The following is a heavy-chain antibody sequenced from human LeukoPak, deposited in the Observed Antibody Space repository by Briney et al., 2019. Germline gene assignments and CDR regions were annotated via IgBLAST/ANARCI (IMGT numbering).Heavy chain of an antibody. D-gene: IGHD1-26*01. Sequence: GGSLRLSCAPSGSTFSDYWMTWVRQVPGKGLGWVANINRGGNEVHYVDSVKGRFTISRDNAKNSLYLQLDSLRVEDTAVYYCARVGTWELQRVFDYWGQGTLVTVSS. J-gene: IGHJ4*02. CDR1: GSTFSDYW. CDR3: ARVGTWELQRVFDY. V-gene: IGHV3-7*01. CDR2: INRGGNEV.